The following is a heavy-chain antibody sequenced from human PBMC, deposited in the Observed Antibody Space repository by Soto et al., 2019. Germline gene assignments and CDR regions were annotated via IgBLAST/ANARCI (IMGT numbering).Heavy chain of an antibody. CDR3: AREGYQAPFVY. V-gene: IGHV3-30-3*01. CDR1: GFTFSSYA. Sequence: GGSLRLSCAASGFTFSSYAMHWVRQAPGKGLEWVAVISYDGSNKYYADSVKGRFTISRDNSKNTLYLQMNSLRAEDTAVYYCAREGYQAPFVYWGQGTLVTVSS. J-gene: IGHJ4*02. CDR2: ISYDGSNK. D-gene: IGHD5-12*01.